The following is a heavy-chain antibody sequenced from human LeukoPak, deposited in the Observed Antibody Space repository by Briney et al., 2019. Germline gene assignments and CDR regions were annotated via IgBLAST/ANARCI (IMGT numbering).Heavy chain of an antibody. J-gene: IGHJ4*02. Sequence: ASVKVSCKTSGYTFIDYYMHWVRQAPGQGLEWMGIINPSGGSTSYAQKCQGRVTLTRDTSTSTVYMELSSLRSEDTAVYYCARDYGGNDGFDYWGQGTLVTVSS. D-gene: IGHD4-23*01. CDR2: INPSGGST. V-gene: IGHV1-46*01. CDR3: ARDYGGNDGFDY. CDR1: GYTFIDYY.